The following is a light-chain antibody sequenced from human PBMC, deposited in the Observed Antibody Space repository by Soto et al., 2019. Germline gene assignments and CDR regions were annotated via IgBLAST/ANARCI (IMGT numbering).Light chain of an antibody. CDR2: EVS. CDR3: SSYAGSTNGV. Sequence: QSALTQPASASGSPGQSVTISCTGTSSDVGAYNYVSWYQQHPGKAPKLMIYEVSKRPSGVPDRFSGSKSGNTASLTVSGLQAEDEADYYCSSYAGSTNGVFGTGTKLTVL. V-gene: IGLV2-8*01. J-gene: IGLJ1*01. CDR1: SSDVGAYNY.